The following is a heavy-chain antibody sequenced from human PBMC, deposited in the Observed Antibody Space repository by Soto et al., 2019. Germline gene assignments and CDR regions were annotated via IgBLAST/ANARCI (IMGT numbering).Heavy chain of an antibody. J-gene: IGHJ4*02. CDR3: ARFRFSGRSWSKFDC. CDR1: GVTVSSDAYY. D-gene: IGHD6-13*01. Sequence: QVQLQQSGPGLVRPSQTLSLTCTVSGVTVSSDAYYWSWIRQRPGKGLEWIGNIYHTGRTSYTPCHKSRVVISLDASKQQFSLRLRSGTAAYTAVHFCARFRFSGRSWSKFDCWGQGTLVTVS. CDR2: IYHTGRT. V-gene: IGHV4-31*03.